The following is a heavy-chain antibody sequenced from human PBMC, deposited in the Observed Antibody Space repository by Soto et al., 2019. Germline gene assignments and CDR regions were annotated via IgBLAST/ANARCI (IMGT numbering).Heavy chain of an antibody. CDR1: GFTFGSYW. CDR3: AKETYYYYGMDV. CDR2: IIDSGGYT. Sequence: GGSLRLSCAASGFTFGSYWMSWVRQAPGKGLEWVSAIIDSGGYTYYADSVKGRFTISRDNSKNTLYLQMNSLRAEDTALYYCAKETYYYYGMDVWGQGTTVTVSS. J-gene: IGHJ6*02. V-gene: IGHV3-23*01.